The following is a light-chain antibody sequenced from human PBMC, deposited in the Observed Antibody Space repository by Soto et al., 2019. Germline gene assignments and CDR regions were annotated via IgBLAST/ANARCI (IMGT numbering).Light chain of an antibody. CDR2: GAF. CDR1: QSVSSN. V-gene: IGKV3-15*01. CDR3: QQDNDWPLT. Sequence: VMTMYSATLPVYQGERATLSCRASQSVSSNLAWYQQKPGQAPSLLIYGAFTRATGIPARFSGTGSGTEFTLTISSLQSEDFALYYCQQDNDWPLTFGQGTKVDI. J-gene: IGKJ1*01.